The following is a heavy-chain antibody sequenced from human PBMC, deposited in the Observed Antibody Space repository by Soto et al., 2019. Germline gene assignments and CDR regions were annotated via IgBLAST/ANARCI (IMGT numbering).Heavy chain of an antibody. J-gene: IGHJ4*02. CDR2: VNSEGSDT. V-gene: IGHV3-74*03. CDR1: GFTFSNYW. D-gene: IGHD2-15*01. Sequence: EVLLVESGGGLVQPGGSLRLSCAASGFTFSNYWMHWVRRAPGQGLVWVARVNSEGSDTMYADSVKGRFTISRDNAKNTLYLQMNRLSAGDTAVYYCASRRRWHPFDRWGQGTLVTVSS. CDR3: ASRRRWHPFDR.